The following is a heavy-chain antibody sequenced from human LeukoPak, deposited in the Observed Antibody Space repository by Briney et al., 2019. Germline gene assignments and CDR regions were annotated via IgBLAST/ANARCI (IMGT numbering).Heavy chain of an antibody. Sequence: PGGSLKLSCAASGFTFSGSAMHWVRQASGKGLEWVGRIRSKANSYATAYAASVKGRFTISRDDSKNTAYLQMNSLKTEDTAVYYCTRRQGMAAAGTGDAFDIWGQGTMVTVSS. CDR2: IRSKANSYAT. D-gene: IGHD6-13*01. J-gene: IGHJ3*02. CDR1: GFTFSGSA. CDR3: TRRQGMAAAGTGDAFDI. V-gene: IGHV3-73*01.